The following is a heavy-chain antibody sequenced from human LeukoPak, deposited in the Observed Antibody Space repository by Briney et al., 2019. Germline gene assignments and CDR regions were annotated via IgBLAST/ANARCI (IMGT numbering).Heavy chain of an antibody. J-gene: IGHJ6*03. CDR1: GYSISSGYY. D-gene: IGHD6-13*01. Sequence: ETLSLTCAVSGYSISSGYYWGWFRQPPGKGPEWIGCMYHSGTTYYNPSLKSRVTISVDTSKNQFSLMISSVTAADTAVYHCARQGGSNSPYYYYYMDVWGKGTTVSVSS. CDR2: MYHSGTT. V-gene: IGHV4-38-2*01. CDR3: ARQGGSNSPYYYYYMDV.